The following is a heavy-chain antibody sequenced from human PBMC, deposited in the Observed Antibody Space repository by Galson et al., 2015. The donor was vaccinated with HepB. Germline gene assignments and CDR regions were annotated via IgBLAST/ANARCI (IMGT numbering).Heavy chain of an antibody. CDR3: ARNPSGYYYPDYFDY. V-gene: IGHV3-53*04. J-gene: IGHJ4*02. D-gene: IGHD1-26*01. CDR1: GFTVSSNY. CDR2: IYSGGTT. Sequence: LRLSCAASGFTVSSNYMSWVRQAPGKGLEWVSVIYSGGTTYYADSVKGRFTISRHNSKNTLYLQMNSLRAEDTAVYYCARNPSGYYYPDYFDYWGQGTLVTVSS.